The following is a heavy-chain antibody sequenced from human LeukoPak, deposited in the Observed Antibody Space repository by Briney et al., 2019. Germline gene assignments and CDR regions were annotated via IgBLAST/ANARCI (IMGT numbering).Heavy chain of an antibody. J-gene: IGHJ3*02. V-gene: IGHV4-59*01. Sequence: WIWYIYYSGSTNYNPSLKSRVTISVDTSKNQFSLKLSSVTAADTAVYYCARDQGLGAFDIWGQGTMVTVSS. CDR2: IYYSGST. D-gene: IGHD3-16*01. CDR3: ARDQGLGAFDI.